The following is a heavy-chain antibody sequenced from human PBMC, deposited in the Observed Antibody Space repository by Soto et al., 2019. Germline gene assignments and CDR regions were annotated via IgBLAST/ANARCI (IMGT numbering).Heavy chain of an antibody. CDR3: VKEADPTYYYDSSGYYSHYRTYYFDY. J-gene: IGHJ4*02. CDR1: GFTSSSYA. Sequence: GGSLRLSCSASGFTSSSYAMHWVRQAPGKGLEYVSAISSNGGSTYYADSVKGRFTISRDNSKNTLYLQMSSLRAEDTAVYYCVKEADPTYYYDSSGYYSHYRTYYFDYWGQGTLVTVSS. CDR2: ISSNGGST. D-gene: IGHD3-22*01. V-gene: IGHV3-64D*08.